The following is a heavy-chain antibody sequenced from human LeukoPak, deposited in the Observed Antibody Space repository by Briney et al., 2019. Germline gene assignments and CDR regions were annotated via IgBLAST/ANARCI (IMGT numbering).Heavy chain of an antibody. CDR1: GGSISSSSYX. J-gene: IGHJ4*02. Sequence: SETLSLTCTVSGGSISSSSYXXGWIRQPPXKXLXXXXXXYYSGSTYYNPSLKSRVTISVDTSKDQFSLNLSSVTAADTAVYYCARHGLAVADTRGYYFDYWGQGTLVTVSS. D-gene: IGHD6-19*01. V-gene: IGHV4-39*01. CDR2: XYYSGST. CDR3: ARHGLAVADTRGYYFDY.